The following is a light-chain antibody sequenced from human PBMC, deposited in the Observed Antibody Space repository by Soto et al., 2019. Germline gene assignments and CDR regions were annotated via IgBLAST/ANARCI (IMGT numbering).Light chain of an antibody. CDR1: SSDFGSFTL. V-gene: IGLV2-23*02. CDR2: EVS. CDR3: CSYAGRSTYV. J-gene: IGLJ1*01. Sequence: SPPTQPSPLSGSPGGSVTLSRPGNSSDFGSFTLVSWYQQHQGKAPKLRIYEVSKRPSGVSNRFSGSKSGNTASLTIFGPQAEDEADYYCCSYAGRSTYVFGPGTKVTVL.